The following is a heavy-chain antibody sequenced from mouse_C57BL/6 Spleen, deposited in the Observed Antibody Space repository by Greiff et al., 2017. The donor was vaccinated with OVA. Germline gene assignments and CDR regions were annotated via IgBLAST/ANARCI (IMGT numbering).Heavy chain of an antibody. CDR1: GYTFTDYY. J-gene: IGHJ4*01. D-gene: IGHD2-3*01. Sequence: EVQLQQSGPELVKPGASVKISCKASGYTFTDYYMNWVKQSHGKSLEWIGDINPNNGGTSYNQKFKGKATLTVDKSSSTAYMELRSLTSEDSAVYYCGEGPRDGYYEGAMDYWGQGTSVTVSS. V-gene: IGHV1-26*01. CDR2: INPNNGGT. CDR3: GEGPRDGYYEGAMDY.